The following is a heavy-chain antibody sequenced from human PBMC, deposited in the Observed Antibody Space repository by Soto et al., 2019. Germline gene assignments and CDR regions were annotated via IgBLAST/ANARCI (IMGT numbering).Heavy chain of an antibody. CDR3: ARIQRISMIVVSKPYFDY. CDR2: IFSDDEK. CDR1: GFSLSNPRMG. V-gene: IGHV2-26*01. Sequence: GSGPSGEPTETLTLTCNVSGFSLSNPRMGVSWIRQPPGKALEWLAHIFSDDEKSYSTSLKSRLTISRDTSKSQVVLTMTNMDPVDTATYYCARIQRISMIVVSKPYFDYWGQGTLVTVSS. D-gene: IGHD3-22*01. J-gene: IGHJ4*02.